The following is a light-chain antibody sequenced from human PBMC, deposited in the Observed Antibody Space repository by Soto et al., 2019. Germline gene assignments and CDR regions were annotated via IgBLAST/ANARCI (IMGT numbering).Light chain of an antibody. CDR3: QHYNTWPLT. Sequence: EIVMTQSPATLSVSPGERATLSCRASQYVSTNLAWYQQRPGQAPSLLIYGASSRATGIPARFTGSGSGTDFTLTISSLQSEDFAVYYCQHYNTWPLTFGGGTKVEIK. J-gene: IGKJ4*01. CDR1: QYVSTN. CDR2: GAS. V-gene: IGKV3-15*01.